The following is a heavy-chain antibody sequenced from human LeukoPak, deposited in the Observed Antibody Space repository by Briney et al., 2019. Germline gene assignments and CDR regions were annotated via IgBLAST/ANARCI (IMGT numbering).Heavy chain of an antibody. J-gene: IGHJ4*02. V-gene: IGHV3-74*01. CDR1: GFTFSHYW. Sequence: PGGSPRLSRAASGFTFSHYWMHWVRQAPGKGLVWVSRIESDGGSTDYADSLKGRFTISRDNAKNTLYLEMNSLRAEDTAVYYCARVGHCSSTACFIDYWGEGTLDTVSS. CDR3: ARVGHCSSTACFIDY. D-gene: IGHD2-2*01. CDR2: IESDGGST.